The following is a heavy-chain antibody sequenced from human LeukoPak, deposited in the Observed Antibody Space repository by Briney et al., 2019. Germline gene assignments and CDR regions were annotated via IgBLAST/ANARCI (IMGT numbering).Heavy chain of an antibody. CDR2: IYPGDSDDSDA. D-gene: IGHD5-24*01. Sequence: GESLKISCKGSGFTFSNYWIAWVRQMPGKGLEWMGIIYPGDSDDSDAAYSPSFRGQVTISADKSISTAYLQWSSLKASDTAMYYCARHEEEMATFIWGQGTMVTVSS. CDR1: GFTFSNYW. CDR3: ARHEEEMATFI. V-gene: IGHV5-51*01. J-gene: IGHJ3*02.